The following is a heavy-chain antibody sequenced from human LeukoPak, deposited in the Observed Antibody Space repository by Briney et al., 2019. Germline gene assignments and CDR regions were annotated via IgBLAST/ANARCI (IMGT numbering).Heavy chain of an antibody. CDR3: ARDSRSGWGNWFDP. Sequence: SETLSLTCTVSGGSISSSSYYWGWIRQPPGKGLEWIGSIYYSGSTYYNSSLKSRVTISVDTSKNQFSLKLSSVTAADTAVYYCARDSRSGWGNWFDPWGQGTLVTVSS. D-gene: IGHD6-19*01. CDR2: IYYSGST. CDR1: GGSISSSSYY. V-gene: IGHV4-39*07. J-gene: IGHJ5*02.